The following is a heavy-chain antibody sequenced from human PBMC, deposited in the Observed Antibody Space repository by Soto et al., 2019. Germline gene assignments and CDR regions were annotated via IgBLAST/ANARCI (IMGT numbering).Heavy chain of an antibody. CDR3: ARSVAVPGAHIDY. J-gene: IGHJ4*02. D-gene: IGHD6-19*01. CDR2: VYYTGST. V-gene: IGHV4-59*01. Sequence: DTLSLTCSVSGGSISGSYWSWIRQSPGKGLEWLGYVYYTGSTNYSPSLRSRVSISVDTSKNEFSLRLSSVTAADTAVYFCARSVAVPGAHIDYWGQGTQVTVSS. CDR1: GGSISGSY.